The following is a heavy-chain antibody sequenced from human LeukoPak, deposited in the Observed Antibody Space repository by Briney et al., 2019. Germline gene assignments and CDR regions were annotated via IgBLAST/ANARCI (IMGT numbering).Heavy chain of an antibody. CDR2: IIPILGIA. D-gene: IGHD4-17*01. J-gene: IGHJ4*02. Sequence: GASVKVSCKASGGTFSSYAISWVRQAPGQGLEWMGRIIPILGIANYAQKFQGRVTITADKSTSTAYMELSSLRSEDTAVYYCTVSVTPALSFFDYWGQGTLVTVSS. V-gene: IGHV1-69*04. CDR3: TVSVTPALSFFDY. CDR1: GGTFSSYA.